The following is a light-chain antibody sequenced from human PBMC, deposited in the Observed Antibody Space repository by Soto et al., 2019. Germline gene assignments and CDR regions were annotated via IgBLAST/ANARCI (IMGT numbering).Light chain of an antibody. J-gene: IGKJ4*01. CDR1: QSVSTN. Sequence: EIVLTQSPATLSLSPGERGTLSCWASQSVSTNLAWYQQKPGQAPRLLIYGASNMVTGIPARFSGSGSGTDFTLTSSSLESEDFATYYCQHRANWPPGATFGGGTKVEI. CDR3: QHRANWPPGAT. V-gene: IGKV3-11*01. CDR2: GAS.